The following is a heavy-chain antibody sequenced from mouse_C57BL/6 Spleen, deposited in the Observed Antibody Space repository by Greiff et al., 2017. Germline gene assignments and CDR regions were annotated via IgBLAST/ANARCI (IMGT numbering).Heavy chain of an antibody. D-gene: IGHD2-4*01. J-gene: IGHJ3*01. CDR3: ASGGDYDPFAY. CDR1: GYSITSGYY. CDR2: ISYDGSN. Sequence: VQLQQSGPGLVKPSQSLSLTCSVTGYSITSGYYWNWIRQFPGNKLEWMGYISYDGSNNYNPSLKNRISITRDTSKNQFFLKLNSVTTEDTATYYCASGGDYDPFAYWGQGTLVTVSA. V-gene: IGHV3-6*01.